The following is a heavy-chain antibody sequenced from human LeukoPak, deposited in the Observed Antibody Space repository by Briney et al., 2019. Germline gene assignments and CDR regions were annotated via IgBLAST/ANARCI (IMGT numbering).Heavy chain of an antibody. J-gene: IGHJ4*02. CDR2: ISGSGGST. Sequence: GGSLRLSCAASGFTFSSYAMSWVRQAPGKGLELVSAISGSGGSTYYVDSVKGRFTISRDNSKNTLYLQMNSLRAEDTAVSYCAKDRYYYDSSGYYGYWGQGTLVTVSS. CDR3: AKDRYYYDSSGYYGY. CDR1: GFTFSSYA. D-gene: IGHD3-22*01. V-gene: IGHV3-23*01.